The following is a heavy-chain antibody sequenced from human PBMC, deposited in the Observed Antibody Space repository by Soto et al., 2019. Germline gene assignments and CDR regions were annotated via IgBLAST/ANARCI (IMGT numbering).Heavy chain of an antibody. J-gene: IGHJ6*02. D-gene: IGHD6-19*01. CDR2: ISSSSSYT. CDR3: AREFGGWSTLGMDV. CDR1: GFTFSDYY. Sequence: QVQLVESGGGLVKPGGSLRLSCAASGFTFSDYYMSWIRQAPGKGMEWVSYISSSSSYTNYADAVKGRFTISRDNAKNSLYLQMNSLRAEDTAVDYCAREFGGWSTLGMDVWGQGTTVTVSS. V-gene: IGHV3-11*06.